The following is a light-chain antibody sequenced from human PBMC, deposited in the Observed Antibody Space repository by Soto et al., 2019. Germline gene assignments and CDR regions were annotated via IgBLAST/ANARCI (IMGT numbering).Light chain of an antibody. CDR3: QHYGTSPPALT. CDR2: GAS. V-gene: IGKV3-20*01. Sequence: DIVLTQSPGTLSLPPGERAILSCSASQSVSSSHLAWYQQKPGQAPRLLIYGASSRATRIPDRFSGSGSGTDFSLTISRLEPEDFAVYYCQHYGTSPPALTFGGGTKVEIK. J-gene: IGKJ4*01. CDR1: QSVSSSH.